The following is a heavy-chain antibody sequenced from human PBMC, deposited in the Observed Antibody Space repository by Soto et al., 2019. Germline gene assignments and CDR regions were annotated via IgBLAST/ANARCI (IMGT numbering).Heavy chain of an antibody. CDR2: IYSGGST. CDR1: GFTVSSNY. CDR3: ARGVTYYDILTGYYWWYLDY. D-gene: IGHD3-9*01. J-gene: IGHJ4*02. Sequence: GGSLRLSCAASGFTVSSNYMSWVRQAPGKGLEWVSVIYSGGSTYYADSVKGRFTISRDNSKNTLYLQMNSLRAEDTAVYYCARGVTYYDILTGYYWWYLDYWGQGTLVTVSS. V-gene: IGHV3-66*01.